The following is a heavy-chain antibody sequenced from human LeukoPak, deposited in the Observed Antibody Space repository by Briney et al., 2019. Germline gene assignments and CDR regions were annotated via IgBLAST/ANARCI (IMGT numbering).Heavy chain of an antibody. D-gene: IGHD1-26*01. CDR3: TGREWELLLDY. V-gene: IGHV3-48*03. CDR2: ISSSGSTI. CDR1: GFIFNSYE. J-gene: IGHJ4*02. Sequence: GGSLRLSCAVSGFIFNSYEMNWVRQAPGKGLEWVSSISSSGSTIYYADSVKGRFTISRDNAKNSLYLQMNSLRAEDTAVYYCTGREWELLLDYWGQGTLVTVSS.